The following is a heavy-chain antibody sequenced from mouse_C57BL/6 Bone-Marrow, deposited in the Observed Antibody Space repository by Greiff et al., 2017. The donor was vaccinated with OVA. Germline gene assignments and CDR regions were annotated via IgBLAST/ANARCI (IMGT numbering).Heavy chain of an antibody. CDR1: GFTFSDYG. J-gene: IGHJ4*01. Sequence: EVMLVESGGGLVKPGGSLKLSCAASGFTFSDYGMHWVRQAPEKGLEWVAYISSGSSTIYYADTVKGRFTISRDNAKNTLFLQMTSLRSEDTAMYYCAEGYDGYYDYAMDYWGQGTSVTVSS. V-gene: IGHV5-17*01. D-gene: IGHD2-3*01. CDR2: ISSGSSTI. CDR3: AEGYDGYYDYAMDY.